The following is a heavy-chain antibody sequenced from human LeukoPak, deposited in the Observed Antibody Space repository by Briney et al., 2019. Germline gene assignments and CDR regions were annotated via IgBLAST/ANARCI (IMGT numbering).Heavy chain of an antibody. CDR3: ARFGRGLARPFDY. V-gene: IGHV3-7*01. D-gene: IGHD3-16*01. Sequence: PGGSLRLSCAASGFDFSTYWMSWARQTPGKGLEWVANIKQDGSEKYYVDSVRGQFTISRDNAKKSLYLQMNNLRAEDTAVYYCARFGRGLARPFDYWGQGPLVTVSS. J-gene: IGHJ4*02. CDR2: IKQDGSEK. CDR1: GFDFSTYW.